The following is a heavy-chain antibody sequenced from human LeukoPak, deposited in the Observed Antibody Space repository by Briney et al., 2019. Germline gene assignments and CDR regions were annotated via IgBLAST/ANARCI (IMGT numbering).Heavy chain of an antibody. CDR3: ARTPSESYQAEFDY. D-gene: IGHD3-10*01. Sequence: KPWQTLSLTCAISGDSVSSTSAAWDWIRQSPSRGLEWLGRTYYRSKWYNDYAVSVKGRITINPDTSKNQFSLQLKSVTAEDTAVYYCARTPSESYQAEFDYWGPGTLVTVSS. J-gene: IGHJ4*02. CDR2: TYYRSKWYN. V-gene: IGHV6-1*01. CDR1: GDSVSSTSAA.